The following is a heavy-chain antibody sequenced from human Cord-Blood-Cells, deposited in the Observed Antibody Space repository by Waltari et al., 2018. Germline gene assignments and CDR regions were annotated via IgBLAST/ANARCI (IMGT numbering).Heavy chain of an antibody. CDR3: AKEHAGYSSGCLDY. Sequence: QVQLVESGGGVVQPGRSLRLSCGALGFTFRSYGMPWVRPAQGKGLEWGAVKSDDGSNKYYADSVKGRFTISRDNSKNTLYLQMNSLRAEDTAVYYCAKEHAGYSSGCLDYWGQGTLVTVSS. J-gene: IGHJ4*02. CDR2: KSDDGSNK. V-gene: IGHV3-30*18. D-gene: IGHD6-19*01. CDR1: GFTFRSYG.